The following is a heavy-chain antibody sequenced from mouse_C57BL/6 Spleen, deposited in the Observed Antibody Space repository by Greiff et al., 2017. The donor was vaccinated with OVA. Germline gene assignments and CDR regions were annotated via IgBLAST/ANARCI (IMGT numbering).Heavy chain of an antibody. V-gene: IGHV7-3*01. CDR2: IRNKANGYTT. Sequence: EVMLVESGGGLVQPGGSLSLSCAASGFTFTDYYMSWVRQPPGKALEWLGFIRNKANGYTTEYSASVQGRLTISRDNSQSILYLQMNALRAEDSSTYYCARSPYYGSSYGYFDVWGTGTTVTVSS. CDR3: ARSPYYGSSYGYFDV. J-gene: IGHJ1*03. D-gene: IGHD1-1*01. CDR1: GFTFTDYY.